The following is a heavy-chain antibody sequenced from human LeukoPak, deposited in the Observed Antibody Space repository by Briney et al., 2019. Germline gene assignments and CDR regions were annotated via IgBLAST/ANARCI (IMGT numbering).Heavy chain of an antibody. Sequence: GGSLRLSCAASGFTFSSYGMHWVRQAPGKGLEWVAFIRYDGSNKYYADSVKGRFTISRDTSKNTVYLQMNSLRAEDTAVYYCTRAAWDYWAQGTLVTVSS. J-gene: IGHJ4*02. CDR1: GFTFSSYG. D-gene: IGHD6-25*01. V-gene: IGHV3-30*02. CDR3: TRAAWDY. CDR2: IRYDGSNK.